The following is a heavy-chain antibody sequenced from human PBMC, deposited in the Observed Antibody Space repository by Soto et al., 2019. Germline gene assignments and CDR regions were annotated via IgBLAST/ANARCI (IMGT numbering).Heavy chain of an antibody. CDR1: GFTFSSYA. CDR2: ISGSGGST. Sequence: GGSLRLSCAASGFTFSSYAMSWVRQAQGKGLEWVSAISGSGGSTYYADSVKGRFTISRDNSKNTLYLQMNSLRAEDTAVYYCSQAQLAYYFDYWGQGTLVTVSS. V-gene: IGHV3-23*01. J-gene: IGHJ4*02. CDR3: SQAQLAYYFDY.